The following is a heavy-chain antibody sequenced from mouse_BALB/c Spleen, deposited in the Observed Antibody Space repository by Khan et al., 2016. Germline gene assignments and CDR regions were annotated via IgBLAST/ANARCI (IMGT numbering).Heavy chain of an antibody. CDR1: GDSITSGF. Sequence: VQLQQSGPGLVKPSQTLSLTCSVTGDSITSGFWNWIRKFPGNKLEYMGYISYSGSTYYNPALNSRISITRDTAKNQYYLQLNSVTTEDTATDYCARIYDDFYYAMDYWGQGTSVTVSS. J-gene: IGHJ4*01. CDR3: ARIYDDFYYAMDY. V-gene: IGHV3-8*02. CDR2: ISYSGST. D-gene: IGHD2-3*01.